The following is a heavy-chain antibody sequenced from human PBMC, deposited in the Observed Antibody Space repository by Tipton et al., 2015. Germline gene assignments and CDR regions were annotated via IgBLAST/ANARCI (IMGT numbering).Heavy chain of an antibody. CDR2: INHGGTT. CDR1: GGSFSGYY. J-gene: IGHJ3*02. CDR3: ARFLGVVTDAFDI. V-gene: IGHV4-34*01. D-gene: IGHD3-3*01. Sequence: TLSLTCAVYGGSFSGYYWSWIRQPPGKGLEWIGEINHGGTTNCNPSLKSRVTISVDTSKNQFSLKLSSVTAADTAAYYCARFLGVVTDAFDIWGQGTMVTVSS.